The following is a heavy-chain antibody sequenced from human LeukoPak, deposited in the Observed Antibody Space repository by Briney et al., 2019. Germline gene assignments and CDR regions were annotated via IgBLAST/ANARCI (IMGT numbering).Heavy chain of an antibody. J-gene: IGHJ4*02. V-gene: IGHV4-4*07. D-gene: IGHD3-22*01. Sequence: SETLSLTCTVSGVSISSYYWSWIRQPAGKGLEWIGHIHTSGSTSYNPSLKSRVTMSVDASENQFSLKLSSVTAADTAVYYCARDRYYYDSSGYSLFEYWGQGTLVTVSS. CDR1: GVSISSYY. CDR2: IHTSGST. CDR3: ARDRYYYDSSGYSLFEY.